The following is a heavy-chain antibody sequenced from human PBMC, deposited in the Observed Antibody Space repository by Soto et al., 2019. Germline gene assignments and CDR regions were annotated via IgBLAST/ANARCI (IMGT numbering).Heavy chain of an antibody. Sequence: EVQLVESGGGLVQPGRSLRLSCTASGFTFGDYVMNWVRQAPGKGLEWVGFIRSKTFGGTTEYAASVKGRFTISRDDSKSIAYLQMNSLKTEDTAMYYCTRTATRFDPWGQGNLVTVSS. CDR1: GFTFGDYV. CDR3: TRTATRFDP. J-gene: IGHJ5*02. D-gene: IGHD2-21*02. CDR2: IRSKTFGGTT. V-gene: IGHV3-49*04.